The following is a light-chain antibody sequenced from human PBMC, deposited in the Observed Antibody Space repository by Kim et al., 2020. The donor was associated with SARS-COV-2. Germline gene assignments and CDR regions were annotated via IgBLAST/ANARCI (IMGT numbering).Light chain of an antibody. V-gene: IGLV1-47*01. CDR1: SSNRGSDD. J-gene: IGLJ2*01. CDR2: RKN. Sequence: GQMGPLSCSGTSSNRGSDDVYWCQPLHGTAPKLLIYRKNQRPSGVPDRFYGSKSGTSASLTISGLRSEDEADYYCAAWDDSLSGVVFGGGTQLTVL. CDR3: AAWDDSLSGVV.